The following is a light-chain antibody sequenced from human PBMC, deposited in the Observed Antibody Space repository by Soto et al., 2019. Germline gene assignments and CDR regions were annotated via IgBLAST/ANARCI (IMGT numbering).Light chain of an antibody. CDR1: QSISTN. CDR3: QQYNKWPNT. Sequence: EVLMTQSPVTLSVSPGESAALSCRASQSISTNLAWYHQKPGQAPRLLIYSASSRATGLPARFSGSGSGTEFTLTSSSLQSEDLGVYYCQQYNKWPNTFGQGTRLEMK. V-gene: IGKV3-15*01. J-gene: IGKJ2*01. CDR2: SAS.